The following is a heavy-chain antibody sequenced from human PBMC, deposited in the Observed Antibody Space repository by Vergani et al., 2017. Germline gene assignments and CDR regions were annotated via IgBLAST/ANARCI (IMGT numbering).Heavy chain of an antibody. D-gene: IGHD3-10*01. J-gene: IGHJ3*02. CDR2: VNSSGIA. CDR1: NRSISEKSDS. CDR3: ARRRAVRGTIISSTFDI. V-gene: IGHV4-39*01. Sequence: QVQLQESGPGLVKPSETLSLSCIVSNRSISEKSDSWGWLRQPLGKGLEWIGVVNSSGIAFYNPSLRSRATISVDTSKNQFSLKVISVTAADTAVYYCARRRAVRGTIISSTFDIWGQGTMVSVSS.